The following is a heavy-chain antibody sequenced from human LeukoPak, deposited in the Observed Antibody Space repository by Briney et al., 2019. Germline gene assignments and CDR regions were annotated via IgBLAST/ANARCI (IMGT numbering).Heavy chain of an antibody. CDR2: IYTSGST. V-gene: IGHV4-61*02. J-gene: IGHJ4*02. CDR1: GGSISSGSYY. Sequence: SETLSLTCTVSGGSISSGSYYWSWIRQPAGKGLEWIGRIYTSGSTNYNPSLKSRVTISVGTSKNQFSLKLSSVTAADTAVYYCARGAAAAGYYFDYWGQGTLVTVSS. CDR3: ARGAAAAGYYFDY. D-gene: IGHD6-13*01.